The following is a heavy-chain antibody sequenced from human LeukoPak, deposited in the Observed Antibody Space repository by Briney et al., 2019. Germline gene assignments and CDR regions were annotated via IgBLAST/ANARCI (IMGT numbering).Heavy chain of an antibody. V-gene: IGHV4-4*07. Sequence: TAETLSLTCTVSGGSISSYYWSWIRQPAGKGLEWIGRIYTSGSTNYNPSLKSRVTMSVDTSKNQFSLKLSSVTAADTAVYYCARGPWCSSTICYGWFDPWGQGTLVTVSS. CDR3: ARGPWCSSTICYGWFDP. J-gene: IGHJ5*02. D-gene: IGHD2-2*01. CDR2: IYTSGST. CDR1: GGSISSYY.